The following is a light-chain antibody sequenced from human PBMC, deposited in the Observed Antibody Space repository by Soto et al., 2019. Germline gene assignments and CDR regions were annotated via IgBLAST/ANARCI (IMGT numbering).Light chain of an antibody. V-gene: IGLV2-14*01. CDR2: EVS. CDR1: SSDVGGYDY. CDR3: LSYTSTNTRV. J-gene: IGLJ3*02. Sequence: QSAMTQPASGSGPPGQSITISCSGSSSDVGGYDYVSWYQQHPGKAPKLIIYEVSNRPSGVSNRFSGSKSGNTASLTISGLQAEDEADYYCLSYTSTNTRVFGGGTKVTVL.